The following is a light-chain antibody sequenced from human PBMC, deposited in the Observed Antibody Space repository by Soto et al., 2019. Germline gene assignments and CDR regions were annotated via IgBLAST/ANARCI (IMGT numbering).Light chain of an antibody. CDR3: QQSYSTLPLT. V-gene: IGKV1-39*01. J-gene: IGKJ4*01. CDR1: QSISNY. CDR2: ATS. Sequence: DIQMTQSPSSLSASVGDRVTITYRARQSISNYLNWYQQKPGKAPQLLIYATSSLQSGVPSRFSGSGSGTDFTLTISSLQPEDFGSYYCQQSYSTLPLTFGGGTKVEIK.